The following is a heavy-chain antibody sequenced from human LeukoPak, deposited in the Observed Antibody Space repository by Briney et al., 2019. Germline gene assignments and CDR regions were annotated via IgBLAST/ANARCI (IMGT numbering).Heavy chain of an antibody. CDR3: ARGVAVAGDYYYYMDV. D-gene: IGHD6-19*01. V-gene: IGHV1-3*03. CDR1: GYTFTSYA. J-gene: IGHJ6*03. CDR2: INAGNGNT. Sequence: ASVKVSCKASGYTFTSYAMHWVRQAPGQRLEWMGWINAGNGNTKYSQEFQGRVTITRDTSASTAYMELSSPRSEDMAVYYCARGVAVAGDYYYYMDVWGKGTTVTVSS.